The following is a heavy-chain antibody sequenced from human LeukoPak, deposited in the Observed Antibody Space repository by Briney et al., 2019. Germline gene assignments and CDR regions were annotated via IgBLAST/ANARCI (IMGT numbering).Heavy chain of an antibody. CDR3: ARVRGSYNFDY. Sequence: GGALRLSCAASGFTFSSYAMSWVRQTPGKGLDWVSAISGSGGSSYYADSVKGRFTISRDNSKNTLYLQMNSLRGKDTDVYYCARVRGSYNFDYWGQGTLVTVSS. D-gene: IGHD1-26*01. CDR1: GFTFSSYA. CDR2: ISGSGGSS. J-gene: IGHJ4*02. V-gene: IGHV3-23*01.